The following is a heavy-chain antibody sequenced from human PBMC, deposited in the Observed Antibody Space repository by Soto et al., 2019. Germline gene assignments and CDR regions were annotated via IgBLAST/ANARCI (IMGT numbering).Heavy chain of an antibody. CDR1: GGTFSSYT. D-gene: IGHD3-10*01. CDR3: ARLQGEGGYPPPNTFDP. CDR2: IIPILGIA. V-gene: IGHV1-69*02. Sequence: ASVKVSCKASGGTFSSYTISWVRQAPGQGLEWMGRIIPILGIANYAQKFQGRVTITADKSTSTAYMELSSLRSEDTAVYYCARLQGEGGYPPPNTFDPWGQGTLVTVSS. J-gene: IGHJ5*02.